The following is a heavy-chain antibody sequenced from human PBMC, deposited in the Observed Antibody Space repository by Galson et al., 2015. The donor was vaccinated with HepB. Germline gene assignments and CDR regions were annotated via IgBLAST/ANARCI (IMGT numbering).Heavy chain of an antibody. J-gene: IGHJ5*02. Sequence: SLRLSCAASGFTFSSYTMNWVRQAPGKGLESVSYISSTGTTMYYADSAKGRFTISRDNAQNSLYLQMNSLRDEDTAVYYCARDGDYLSYRPHWFDPWGQGTLVTVSS. V-gene: IGHV3-48*02. CDR2: ISSTGTTM. CDR1: GFTFSSYT. CDR3: ARDGDYLSYRPHWFDP. D-gene: IGHD4-17*01.